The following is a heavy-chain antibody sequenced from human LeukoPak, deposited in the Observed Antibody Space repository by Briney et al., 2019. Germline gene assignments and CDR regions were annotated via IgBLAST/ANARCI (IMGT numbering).Heavy chain of an antibody. D-gene: IGHD4-11*01. J-gene: IGHJ3*02. CDR2: LNPNYRDT. CDR3: ARGAYDYDAFDI. V-gene: IGHV1-2*06. CDR1: GYSMAGYY. Sequence: ASVKVSCKNPGYSMAGYYIHWVRQATGQGLEWMGRLNPNYRDTNFAQRFQGRITMTRDTTITTAFMEVNNLRSDDTAIYYCARGAYDYDAFDIWGQGTLVTVSS.